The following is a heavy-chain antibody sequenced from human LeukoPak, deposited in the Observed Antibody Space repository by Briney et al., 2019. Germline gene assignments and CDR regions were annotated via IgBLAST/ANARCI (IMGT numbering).Heavy chain of an antibody. J-gene: IGHJ5*02. Sequence: ASVKVSCKASGYTFTSYDINWVRQATGQGLEWMGWMNPNSGNTGYAQKFQGRVTITRNTSISTAYMELSSLRSEDTAVYYCASGGDYYDSSGYLTNWFDPWGQGTLVTVSS. D-gene: IGHD3-22*01. CDR1: GYTFTSYD. V-gene: IGHV1-8*03. CDR3: ASGGDYYDSSGYLTNWFDP. CDR2: MNPNSGNT.